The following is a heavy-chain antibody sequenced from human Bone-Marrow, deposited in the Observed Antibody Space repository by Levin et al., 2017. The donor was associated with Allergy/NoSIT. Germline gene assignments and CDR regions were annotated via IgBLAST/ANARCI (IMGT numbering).Heavy chain of an antibody. J-gene: IGHJ4*02. CDR1: GFTFSSYA. Sequence: GESLKISCAASGFTFSSYAMSWVRQAPGKGLEWVSVISGSGGSTYYADSVKGRFTISRDNSKNTLYLQMNSLRAEDTAVYYCAKEGPHSYGFGGYYFDYWGQGTLVTVSS. V-gene: IGHV3-23*01. CDR3: AKEGPHSYGFGGYYFDY. CDR2: ISGSGGST. D-gene: IGHD5-18*01.